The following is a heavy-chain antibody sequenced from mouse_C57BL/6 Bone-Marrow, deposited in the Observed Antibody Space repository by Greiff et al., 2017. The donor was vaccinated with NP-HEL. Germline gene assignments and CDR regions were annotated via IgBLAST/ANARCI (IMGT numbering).Heavy chain of an antibody. Sequence: VQLQQSGAELVRPGASVKLSCTASGFNIKDDYMHWVKQRPEQGLEWIGWIDPENGDTEYASKFQGKATITADTSSNTAYLQLSSLTSEYSAFYYCTTFCFPCWFAYWGQGTLVTVSA. CDR1: GFNIKDDY. CDR2: IDPENGDT. V-gene: IGHV14-4*01. J-gene: IGHJ3*01. CDR3: TTFCFPCWFAY.